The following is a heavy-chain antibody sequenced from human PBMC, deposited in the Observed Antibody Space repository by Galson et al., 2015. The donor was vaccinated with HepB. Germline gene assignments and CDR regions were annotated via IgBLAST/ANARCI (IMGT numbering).Heavy chain of an antibody. J-gene: IGHJ6*02. CDR1: GLIFTSDW. CDR2: MKQDGSQK. D-gene: IGHD6-6*01. Sequence: SLRLSCADSGLIFTSDWLSWVRQAPGKGLEWVATMKQDGSQKYYVDSVKGRFTISRDSAKNSLYLQMNSLRAEDTAVYYCAAEQSSSSGIYGMDVWGQGTTVTVSS. V-gene: IGHV3-7*03. CDR3: AAEQSSSSGIYGMDV.